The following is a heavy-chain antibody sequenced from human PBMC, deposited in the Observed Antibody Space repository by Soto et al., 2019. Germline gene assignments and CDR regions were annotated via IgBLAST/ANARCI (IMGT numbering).Heavy chain of an antibody. CDR1: GFSLRTSGVG. V-gene: IGHV2-26*01. CDR2: IFSNDEK. J-gene: IGHJ4*02. Sequence: GSGPTLVNPTQTLTLTCIFSGFSLRTSGVGVSWIRQPPGKALEWLAHIFSNDEKSYSTSLKTRLTISKDTSKSQVVLTMTNMDPVDTGTYYCAGWSGDYVDYWGQGTLVTVSS. CDR3: AGWSGDYVDY. D-gene: IGHD3-3*01.